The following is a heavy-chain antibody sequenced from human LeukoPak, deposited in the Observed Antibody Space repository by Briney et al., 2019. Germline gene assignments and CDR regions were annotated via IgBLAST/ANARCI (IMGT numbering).Heavy chain of an antibody. CDR2: ISYDGSNK. D-gene: IGHD2-2*01. Sequence: GGSLRLSCAASGFTFSSYAMHWVRQAPGKGLEWVAVISYDGSNKYYADSVKGRFTISRDNSKNTLYLQMNSLRAEDTAVYYCASRYETNAFDVWGQGTMVTVSS. CDR3: ASRYETNAFDV. CDR1: GFTFSSYA. J-gene: IGHJ3*01. V-gene: IGHV3-30-3*01.